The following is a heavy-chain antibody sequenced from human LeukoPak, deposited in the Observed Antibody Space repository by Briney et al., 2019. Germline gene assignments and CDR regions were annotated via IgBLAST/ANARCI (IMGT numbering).Heavy chain of an antibody. V-gene: IGHV3-74*01. CDR1: GFDFSSNW. Sequence: GGSLRLSCAASGFDFSSNWMHWVRHAPGQGLVWVSRIKGDGISTNYADSVKGRFTISRDVAKNTLYLQVNSLRAEDTGVYYCAKDHYWSIDYWGRGTLVTVSS. CDR3: AKDHYWSIDY. J-gene: IGHJ4*02. CDR2: IKGDGIST. D-gene: IGHD3-3*01.